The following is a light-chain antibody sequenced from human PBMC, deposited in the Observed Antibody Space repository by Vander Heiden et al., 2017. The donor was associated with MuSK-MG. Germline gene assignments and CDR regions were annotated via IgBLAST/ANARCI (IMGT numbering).Light chain of an antibody. CDR3: LLSYSGLVV. V-gene: IGLV7-46*01. CDR2: DTS. CDR1: TGAVTNRHY. J-gene: IGLJ3*02. Sequence: QAVVTQDPSLTVSPGGTVTLTCGSSTGAVTNRHYAYWFQQRPGQAPRTLMYDTSNRPSWAPARFSGSLLGGKAALTLSGAQPEDEADYYCLLSYSGLVVFGEGTKLTVL.